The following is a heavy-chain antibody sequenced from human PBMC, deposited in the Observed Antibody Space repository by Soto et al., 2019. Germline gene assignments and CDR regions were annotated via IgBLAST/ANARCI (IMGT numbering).Heavy chain of an antibody. Sequence: QVQMVESGGGVGQPGRSLRLSCAASGFSFSTYGMHWVRQAPGKGLEWMAVISNDGSNKYYADSVKGRFTISRDNSKDTLFLQMNSLRGEDTAVYYCAKVVRADSTSSNFYYYSGMDVWGQGTTVTVSS. CDR3: AKVVRADSTSSNFYYYSGMDV. V-gene: IGHV3-30*18. D-gene: IGHD6-6*01. CDR1: GFSFSTYG. CDR2: ISNDGSNK. J-gene: IGHJ6*02.